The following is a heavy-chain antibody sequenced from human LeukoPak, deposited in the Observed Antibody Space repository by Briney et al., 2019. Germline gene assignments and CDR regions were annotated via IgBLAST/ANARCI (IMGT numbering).Heavy chain of an antibody. J-gene: IGHJ4*02. CDR1: GFTFSSYA. D-gene: IGHD4-23*01. CDR3: AKERFQATVVIAFDY. CDR2: ISGSGGST. V-gene: IGHV3-23*01. Sequence: GGSLRLSCAASGFTFSSYAMHWVRQAPGKGLEYVSAISGSGGSTYYADSVKGRFTISRDNSKNTLYLQMNSLRAEDTAVYYCAKERFQATVVIAFDYWGQGTLVTVPS.